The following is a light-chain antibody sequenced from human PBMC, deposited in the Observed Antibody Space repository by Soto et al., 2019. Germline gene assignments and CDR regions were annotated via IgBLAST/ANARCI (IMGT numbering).Light chain of an antibody. CDR2: EGS. Sequence: QSALTQPASVSGSPGQSITISCTGTSSDVGSYSLVSWFQQLPGKAPKLIIYEGSKRPSGVSNRFSGSKSGNTASLTISGLQAEDEADYHCCSYAGSSTYVLFGGGTKVTVL. V-gene: IGLV2-23*01. CDR3: CSYAGSSTYVL. CDR1: SSDVGSYSL. J-gene: IGLJ2*01.